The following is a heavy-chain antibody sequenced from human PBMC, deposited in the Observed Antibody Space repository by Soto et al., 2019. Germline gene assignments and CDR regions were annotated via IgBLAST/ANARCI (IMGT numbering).Heavy chain of an antibody. V-gene: IGHV3-48*01. J-gene: IGHJ4*02. CDR2: ISSSSSTI. Sequence: EVQLVESGGGLVQPGGSLRLSCAASGFTFSSYRMNWVRQAPGKGLEWVSYISSSSSTIYYADSVKGRFTISRDNAKNSLYLQMNSLRAEDTAVYYCARDNNAFYCSGGSCYGFDYWGQGTLVTVSS. D-gene: IGHD2-15*01. CDR1: GFTFSSYR. CDR3: ARDNNAFYCSGGSCYGFDY.